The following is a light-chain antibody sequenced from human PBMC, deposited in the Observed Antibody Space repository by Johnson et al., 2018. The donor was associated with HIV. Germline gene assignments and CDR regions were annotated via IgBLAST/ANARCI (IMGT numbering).Light chain of an antibody. CDR2: DNN. CDR3: GIWHSSLSAQYV. Sequence: SVLTQPPSVSAAPGQKVTISCSGSSSDIGNNYVSWYQQLPGRAPKLLIYDNNKRPSGIPDRFSGSKSGTSATLGITGIPTGDEADYYCGIWHSSLSAQYVFGTGTKVIVL. J-gene: IGLJ1*01. CDR1: SSDIGNNY. V-gene: IGLV1-51*01.